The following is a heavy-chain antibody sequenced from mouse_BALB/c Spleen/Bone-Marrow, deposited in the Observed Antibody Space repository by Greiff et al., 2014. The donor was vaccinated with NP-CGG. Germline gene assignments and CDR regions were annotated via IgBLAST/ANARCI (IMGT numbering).Heavy chain of an antibody. D-gene: IGHD2-4*01. V-gene: IGHV1-54*01. CDR2: INSGSGGT. Sequence: QVQLKQSGAELVRPGTSVKVSCKGSGYAFTNYLIEWVKQWPGQGLEWIGVINSGSGGTKYNEKFKGKATLTADKSSSTAYMQLSSLTSDDSAVYFCARAITDAMDYWGQGTSVTVSS. J-gene: IGHJ4*01. CDR1: GYAFTNYL. CDR3: ARAITDAMDY.